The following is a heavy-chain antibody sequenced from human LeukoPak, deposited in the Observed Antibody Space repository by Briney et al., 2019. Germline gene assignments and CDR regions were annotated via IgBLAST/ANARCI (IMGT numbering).Heavy chain of an antibody. CDR3: ARSDYDYVWGSYRWNDY. D-gene: IGHD3-16*02. J-gene: IGHJ4*02. V-gene: IGHV1-69*13. CDR1: GYTFTSYG. CDR2: IIPIFGTA. Sequence: SVKVSCKASGYTFTSYGISWVRQAPGQGLEWMGGIIPIFGTANYAQKFQGRVTITADESTSTAYMELSSLRSEDTAVYYCARSDYDYVWGSYRWNDYWGQGTLVTVSS.